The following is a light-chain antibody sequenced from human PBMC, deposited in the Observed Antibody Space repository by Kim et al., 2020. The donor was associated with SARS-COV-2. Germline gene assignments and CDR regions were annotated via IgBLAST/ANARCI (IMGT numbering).Light chain of an antibody. V-gene: IGKV1-13*02. CDR2: DAS. Sequence: ASVGDKVTMSCLESQGISSPLAWYQQKPGKAPKLLIYDASSLESGVPSRFSGSGSGTDFTLTISSLQPEDFAIYYCQQFNSYPPTFGGGTKVDIK. J-gene: IGKJ4*01. CDR3: QQFNSYPPT. CDR1: QGISSP.